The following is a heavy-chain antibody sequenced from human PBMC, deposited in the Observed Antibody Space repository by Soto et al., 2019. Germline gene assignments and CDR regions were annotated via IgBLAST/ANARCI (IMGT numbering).Heavy chain of an antibody. CDR2: IYYSGST. D-gene: IGHD6-19*01. Sequence: SETLSLTCTPSRGSISSYYWRWNRQPPGKGLEWIGYIYYSGSTNYNPSLKSRVTISVDTSKNQFSLKLSSVTAADTAVYYCARHGGAVAIDYWGQGTLVNVS. CDR1: RGSISSYY. J-gene: IGHJ4*02. V-gene: IGHV4-59*08. CDR3: ARHGGAVAIDY.